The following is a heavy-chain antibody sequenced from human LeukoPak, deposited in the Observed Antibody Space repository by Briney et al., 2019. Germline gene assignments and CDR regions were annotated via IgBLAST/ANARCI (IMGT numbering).Heavy chain of an antibody. CDR1: GYTFTSYY. Sequence: ASVTVSCKASGYTFTSYYMHWVRQAPGQGLEWMGIINPSGGSTSYAQKFQGRVTMTRDMSTSTVYMELSSLRSEDTAVYHCASGRTTGSFDIWGQGTMVTVSS. CDR2: INPSGGST. CDR3: ASGRTTGSFDI. V-gene: IGHV1-46*01. J-gene: IGHJ3*02. D-gene: IGHD1-1*01.